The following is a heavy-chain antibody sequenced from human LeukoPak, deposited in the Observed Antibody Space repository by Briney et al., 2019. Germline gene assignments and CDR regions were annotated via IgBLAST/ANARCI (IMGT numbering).Heavy chain of an antibody. Sequence: ASVKVSCKTSGYTFSTYAIQWVRQAPGQRLEWMGWINGGDGNTKFSQKFQGRGTITRDTSASSHYMELSSLRSEDTAVYCCARSYIVVVPAVDFDYWGRGTPVTVSS. D-gene: IGHD2-2*01. V-gene: IGHV1-3*01. CDR1: GYTFSTYA. CDR2: INGGDGNT. CDR3: ARSYIVVVPAVDFDY. J-gene: IGHJ4*02.